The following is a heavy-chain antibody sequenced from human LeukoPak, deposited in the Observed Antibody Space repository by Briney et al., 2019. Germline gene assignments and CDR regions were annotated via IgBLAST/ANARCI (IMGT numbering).Heavy chain of an antibody. J-gene: IGHJ6*03. V-gene: IGHV1-69*01. CDR2: IIPIFGTA. D-gene: IGHD2-2*01. Sequence: SVKVSCKASGGTFSSYAISWVRQAPGQGLEWMGGIIPIFGTANYAQKFQGRVTITADESTSTAYMELSSLRSEDTAVYYCARALYCSSTSCYRPYYYYMDVWGKGTTVTVSS. CDR1: GGTFSSYA. CDR3: ARALYCSSTSCYRPYYYYMDV.